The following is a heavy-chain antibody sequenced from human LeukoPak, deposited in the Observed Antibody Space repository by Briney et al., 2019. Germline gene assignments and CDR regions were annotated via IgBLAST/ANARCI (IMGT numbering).Heavy chain of an antibody. D-gene: IGHD6-19*01. Sequence: QSGGSLRLSCAASGFTFDDYAMHWVRQAPGKGLEWVSGISWNSGSIGYADSVKGRFTISRDNAKNSLYLQMNSLRAEDTALYYCAKDLVFSSGLNYFDYWGQGTLVTVSS. V-gene: IGHV3-9*01. CDR1: GFTFDDYA. CDR2: ISWNSGSI. CDR3: AKDLVFSSGLNYFDY. J-gene: IGHJ4*02.